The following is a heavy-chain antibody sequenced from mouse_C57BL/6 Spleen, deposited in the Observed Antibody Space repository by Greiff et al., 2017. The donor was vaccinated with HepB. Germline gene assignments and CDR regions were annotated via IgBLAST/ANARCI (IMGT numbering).Heavy chain of an antibody. D-gene: IGHD2-2*01. CDR1: GYPFPSYW. V-gene: IGHV1-72*01. CDR3: ARERWLHDAKDY. CDR2: LDPNSGGT. J-gene: IGHJ4*01. Sequence: QVQLQQPGAELVKPGASVKLSCKASGYPFPSYWMHWVKQRPGRGLGWIGRLDPNSGGTKYNEKFKSKATLTVDKPASTAYMQLSSLTSEDSAVYYGARERWLHDAKDYGGQGTSVTGSS.